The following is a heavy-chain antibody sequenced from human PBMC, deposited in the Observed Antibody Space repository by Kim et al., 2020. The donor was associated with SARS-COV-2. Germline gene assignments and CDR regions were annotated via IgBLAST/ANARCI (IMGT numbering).Heavy chain of an antibody. J-gene: IGHJ4*02. V-gene: IGHV1-18*01. CDR1: GYTFTSYG. Sequence: ASVKVSCKASGYTFTSYGISWVRQAPGQGLEWMGWISAYNGNTNYAQKLQGRVTMTTDTSTSTAYMELRSLRSDDTAVYYCARVLSEDYYGSGSYYTVPLDYWGQGTLVTVSS. CDR2: ISAYNGNT. D-gene: IGHD3-10*01. CDR3: ARVLSEDYYGSGSYYTVPLDY.